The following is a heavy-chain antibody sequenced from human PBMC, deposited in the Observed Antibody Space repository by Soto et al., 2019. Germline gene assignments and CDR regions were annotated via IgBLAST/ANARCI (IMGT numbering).Heavy chain of an antibody. J-gene: IGHJ6*02. CDR2: IYTSGST. Sequence: KSSETLSLTCTVSGGSISSYYWSWIRQPAGKGLEWIGRIYTSGSTNYNPSLKSRVTMSVDTSKNKFSLKLSSVTAADTAVYYCARHSPRDREVVIGAGMDVWGQGTTVTVSS. D-gene: IGHD3-22*01. V-gene: IGHV4-4*07. CDR1: GGSISSYY. CDR3: ARHSPRDREVVIGAGMDV.